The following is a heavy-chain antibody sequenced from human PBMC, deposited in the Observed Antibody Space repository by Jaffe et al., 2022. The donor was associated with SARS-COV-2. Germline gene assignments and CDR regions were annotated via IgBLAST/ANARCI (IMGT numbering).Heavy chain of an antibody. D-gene: IGHD2-2*01. Sequence: QVQLQESGPGLVKPSQTLSLTCTVSGGSISSGSYYWSWIRQPAGKGLEWIGRIYTSGSTNYNPSLKSRVTISVDTSKNQFSLKLSSVTAADTAVYYCAREKASQLLYYYYGMDVWGQGTTVTVSS. CDR2: IYTSGST. J-gene: IGHJ6*02. CDR1: GGSISSGSYY. CDR3: AREKASQLLYYYYGMDV. V-gene: IGHV4-61*02.